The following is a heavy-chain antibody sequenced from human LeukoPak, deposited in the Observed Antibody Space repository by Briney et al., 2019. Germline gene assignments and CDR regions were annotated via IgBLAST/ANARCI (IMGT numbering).Heavy chain of an antibody. D-gene: IGHD1-26*01. V-gene: IGHV1-2*02. Sequence: ASVKVSCKASGYTLTGYYMHWVRQAPGQGLEWMGWINPNSGGTNYAQKFQGRVTMTRDTSISTAYMELSRLRSDDTAVYYCARVRVGATSIDYWGQGTLVTVSS. CDR2: INPNSGGT. CDR1: GYTLTGYY. J-gene: IGHJ4*02. CDR3: ARVRVGATSIDY.